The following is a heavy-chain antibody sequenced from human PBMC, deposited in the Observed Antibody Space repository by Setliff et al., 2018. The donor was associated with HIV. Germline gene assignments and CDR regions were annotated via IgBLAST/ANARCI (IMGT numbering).Heavy chain of an antibody. CDR3: ARYSSGWSPAYYFDY. J-gene: IGHJ4*02. CDR1: GFSLRTSGVG. V-gene: IGHV2-26*01. D-gene: IGHD6-19*01. CDR2: IFSNDEK. Sequence: SGPTLVNPTQPLTLTCTFSGFSLRTSGVGVGWIRQPPGKALEWLAHIFSNDEKSYSTSLKSRLTISKDTPKSQVVLIMTNMDPADTATYYCARYSSGWSPAYYFDYWGQGTLVTVSS.